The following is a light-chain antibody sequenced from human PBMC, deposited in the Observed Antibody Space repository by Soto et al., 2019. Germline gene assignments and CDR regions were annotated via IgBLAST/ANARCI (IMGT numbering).Light chain of an antibody. V-gene: IGKV2-30*01. CDR1: QSLLYRDGNTY. CDR2: KVS. Sequence: DVVMTQSPLSLPVTLGQPASISCRSSQSLLYRDGNTYLNWFQQRPGQSPRRLIYKVSNRDSGVPDRFSGSGSGTDFTLKISRVEAEDVGVYYCMQGSHWPTTFGQGTKVDIK. CDR3: MQGSHWPTT. J-gene: IGKJ1*01.